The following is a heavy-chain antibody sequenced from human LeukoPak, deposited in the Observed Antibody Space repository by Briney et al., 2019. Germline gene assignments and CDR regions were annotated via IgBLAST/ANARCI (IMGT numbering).Heavy chain of an antibody. J-gene: IGHJ4*02. CDR2: ISYDGSNK. Sequence: PGGSLRLSCAASGFTFSSYGMHWVRQAPGKGLEWVAVISYDGSNKYYADSVKGRFTISRDNSKNTLYLQMNSLRAEDTAVYYCAKDRYYYYGSGSYFARSDFDYWGQGTLVTVSS. V-gene: IGHV3-30*18. CDR1: GFTFSSYG. CDR3: AKDRYYYYGSGSYFARSDFDY. D-gene: IGHD3-10*01.